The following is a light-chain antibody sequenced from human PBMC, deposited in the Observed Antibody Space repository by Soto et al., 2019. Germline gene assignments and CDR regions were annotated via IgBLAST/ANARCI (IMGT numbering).Light chain of an antibody. V-gene: IGLV1-44*01. CDR3: ATWDDSLNGYV. CDR1: NSNIGSNT. CDR2: SNN. Sequence: QSVLTQTPSASATPGQRVTISCSGTNSNIGSNTITWYQQLPGTAPKRLIHSNNQRPSGVPDRFSASKSGTSASLAISGLXSEDEAGYYCATWDDSLNGYVFGTGTKVTVL. J-gene: IGLJ1*01.